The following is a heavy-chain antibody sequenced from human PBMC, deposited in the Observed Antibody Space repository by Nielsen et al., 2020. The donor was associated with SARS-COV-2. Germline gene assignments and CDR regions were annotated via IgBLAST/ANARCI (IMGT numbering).Heavy chain of an antibody. V-gene: IGHV4-59*08. J-gene: IGHJ5*02. Sequence: GSLRLSCTVSGGSISSYYWSWIRQPPGKGLEWIGYIYYSGSTNYNPSLKSRVTISVDTSKNQFSLKLSSVTAADTAVYYCARASRVPAASGGAGWFDPWGQGTLVTVSS. CDR3: ARASRVPAASGGAGWFDP. CDR2: IYYSGST. D-gene: IGHD2-2*01. CDR1: GGSISSYY.